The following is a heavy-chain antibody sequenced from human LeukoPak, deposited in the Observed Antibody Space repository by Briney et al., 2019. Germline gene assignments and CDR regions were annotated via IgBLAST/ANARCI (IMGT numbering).Heavy chain of an antibody. CDR2: IYYTGST. V-gene: IGHV4-59*01. CDR1: GGSISSYY. D-gene: IGHD3-10*01. Sequence: SETLSLTCTVSGGSISSYYWSWIRQSPGKGLEWIGYIYYTGSTNYNPSLKSRVTISVDTSKNQFSLNLRTVTSADTAVYYCTRAHYSGSGLSSYFDYRGQGTLVTVSS. J-gene: IGHJ4*02. CDR3: TRAHYSGSGLSSYFDY.